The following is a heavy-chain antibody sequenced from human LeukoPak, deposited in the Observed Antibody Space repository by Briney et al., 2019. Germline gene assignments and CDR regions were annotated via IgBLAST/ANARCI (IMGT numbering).Heavy chain of an antibody. J-gene: IGHJ6*02. CDR3: AKDQVADAAYYYYGMDV. D-gene: IGHD6-13*01. CDR1: GFTFGNYA. V-gene: IGHV3-23*01. CDR2: ISGSGDYT. Sequence: PGGSLRLPCVVSGFTFGNYAMNWVRQAPGKGLEWVSSISGSGDYTNTADSVKGRFTISRDNSKNTLYLQMNSLRAEDTALYFCAKDQVADAAYYYYGMDVWGQGTTVTVSS.